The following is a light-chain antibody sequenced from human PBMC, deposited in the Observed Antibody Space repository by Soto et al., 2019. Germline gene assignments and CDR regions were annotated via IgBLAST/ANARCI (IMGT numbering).Light chain of an antibody. CDR2: GAS. J-gene: IGKJ1*01. CDR3: QQTDSIQWT. CDR1: QSVTSSY. Sequence: EIVLTQSPGTLSLSPGERATLSSRASQSVTSSYLAWYQHKRGQAPRLLIYGASSRATGIPDRFSGSGSGPDFTLTISRLEPEDFATYYCQQTDSIQWTFGQGTKVEIK. V-gene: IGKV3-20*01.